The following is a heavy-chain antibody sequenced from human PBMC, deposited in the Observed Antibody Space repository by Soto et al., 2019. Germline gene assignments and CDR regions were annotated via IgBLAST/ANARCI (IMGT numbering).Heavy chain of an antibody. J-gene: IGHJ4*02. D-gene: IGHD3-16*01. CDR2: IWYDGSNK. V-gene: IGHV3-33*01. Sequence: GGSLRLSCAASGFPFSSYGMHWVRQAPGKGLDWVGVIWYDGSNKDYAESVKGRFTISRDNSKNMLYLQMNSLRADDTAVYYCARDHNWAFDYWGQGTLVTVSS. CDR3: ARDHNWAFDY. CDR1: GFPFSSYG.